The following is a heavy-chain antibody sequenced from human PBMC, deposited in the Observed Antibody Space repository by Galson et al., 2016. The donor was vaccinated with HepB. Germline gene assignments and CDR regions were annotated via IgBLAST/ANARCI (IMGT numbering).Heavy chain of an antibody. V-gene: IGHV1-69*13. Sequence: SVKVSCKASGDIFTRYAFTWVRQAPGQGLECMGGVIPILATTNYAQKFQGRLTIVADESTSTVYLQLSSLRSEDTAVYYCARGAARGDFYYGLDVWGQGTTVTVSS. D-gene: IGHD2-15*01. CDR2: VIPILATT. J-gene: IGHJ6*02. CDR1: GDIFTRYA. CDR3: ARGAARGDFYYGLDV.